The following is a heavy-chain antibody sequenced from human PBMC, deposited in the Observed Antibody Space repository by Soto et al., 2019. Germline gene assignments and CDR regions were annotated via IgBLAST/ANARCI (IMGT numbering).Heavy chain of an antibody. CDR3: AKDSIPGYSNYEYFDY. V-gene: IGHV3-23*01. CDR1: GFTFSSYA. J-gene: IGHJ4*02. D-gene: IGHD4-4*01. Sequence: PGGSLRLSCTASGFTFSSYAMSWVRQAPGKGLEWVSAISGSGGSTYYADSVKGRFTISRDNSKNTLYLQMNSLRAEDTAVYYCAKDSIPGYSNYEYFDYWGQGTLVTVSS. CDR2: ISGSGGST.